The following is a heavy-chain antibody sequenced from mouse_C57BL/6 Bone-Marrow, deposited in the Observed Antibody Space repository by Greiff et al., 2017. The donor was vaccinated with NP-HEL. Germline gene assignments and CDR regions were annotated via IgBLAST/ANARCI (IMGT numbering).Heavy chain of an antibody. V-gene: IGHV5-9*01. Sequence: EVQRVESGGGLVKPGGSLKLSCAASGFTFSSYTMSWVRQTPEKRLEWVATISGGGGNTYYPDSVKGRFTISRDNAKNNLYLQMSSLRSEDTALYYCARHSLYDYPYYWGQGTTLTVSS. CDR2: ISGGGGNT. D-gene: IGHD2-4*01. CDR3: ARHSLYDYPYY. CDR1: GFTFSSYT. J-gene: IGHJ2*01.